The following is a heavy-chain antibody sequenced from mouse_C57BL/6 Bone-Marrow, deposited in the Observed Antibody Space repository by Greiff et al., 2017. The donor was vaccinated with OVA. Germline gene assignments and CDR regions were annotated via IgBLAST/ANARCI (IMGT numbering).Heavy chain of an antibody. D-gene: IGHD2-5*01. V-gene: IGHV14-4*01. CDR2: IDPENGDT. CDR1: GFNIKDDY. J-gene: IGHJ2*01. CDR3: TSLYYSNYVDY. Sequence: EVQLVESGAELVRPGASVKLSCTASGFNIKDDYMHWVKQRPEQGLEWIGWIDPENGDTEYASKFQGKATITADTSSNTAYLQLSSLTSEDTAVYYCTSLYYSNYVDYWGQGTTLTVSS.